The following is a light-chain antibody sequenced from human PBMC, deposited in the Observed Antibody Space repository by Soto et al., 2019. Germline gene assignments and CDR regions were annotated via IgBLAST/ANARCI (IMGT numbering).Light chain of an antibody. CDR3: QQYNSFPRT. CDR2: KAS. J-gene: IGKJ1*01. Sequence: DIQMTQSPSILSASVGDRVTITCRASQSISTWLAWYQQKPGTTPKFLIYKASSLEGGVPSRFSGSGSGTEFTLTISSLQPDDFATYFCQQYNSFPRTFGQGTKVDIK. V-gene: IGKV1-5*03. CDR1: QSISTW.